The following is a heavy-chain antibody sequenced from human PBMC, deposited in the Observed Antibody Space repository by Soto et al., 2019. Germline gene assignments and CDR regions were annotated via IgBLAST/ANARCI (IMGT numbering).Heavy chain of an antibody. V-gene: IGHV1-18*01. Sequence: QVQLVQSGAEVKKPGASVKVSCKASGYTFTSYGISWVRQAPGQGLEWMGWISAYNGNTNYAQKLQGRATMTTDTPTSTAYMELRSLRSADTAVYYCARDLPDYDFWSGSHWDYWGQGTLVTVSS. CDR3: ARDLPDYDFWSGSHWDY. CDR2: ISAYNGNT. D-gene: IGHD3-3*01. CDR1: GYTFTSYG. J-gene: IGHJ4*02.